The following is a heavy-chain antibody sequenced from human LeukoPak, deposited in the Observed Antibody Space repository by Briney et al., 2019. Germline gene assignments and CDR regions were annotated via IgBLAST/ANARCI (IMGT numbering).Heavy chain of an antibody. CDR2: ISSSNSTI. J-gene: IGHJ4*02. CDR3: ARGAYYYED. V-gene: IGHV3-48*01. CDR1: GFTFSSHS. Sequence: GGSLRLSCAASGFTFSSHSMNWVRQAPGKGLEWVSYISSSNSTIYYADSVKGRFTISRDNAKNSLYLQMNSLRAEDTAVYYCARGAYYYEDWGQGTLVTVSS. D-gene: IGHD3-22*01.